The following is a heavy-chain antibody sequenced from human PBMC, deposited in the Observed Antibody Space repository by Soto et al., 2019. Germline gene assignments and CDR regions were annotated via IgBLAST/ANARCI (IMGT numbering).Heavy chain of an antibody. D-gene: IGHD3-10*01. CDR3: ARFSLWFGELSSPFDY. CDR1: GFTFSSYE. Sequence: GGSLRLSCAASGFTFSSYEMNWVRQAPGKGLEWVSYISSSGSTIYYADSVKGRFTISRDNAKNSLYLQVNSLRAEDTAVYYCARFSLWFGELSSPFDYWGQGTLVTVSS. V-gene: IGHV3-48*03. CDR2: ISSSGSTI. J-gene: IGHJ4*02.